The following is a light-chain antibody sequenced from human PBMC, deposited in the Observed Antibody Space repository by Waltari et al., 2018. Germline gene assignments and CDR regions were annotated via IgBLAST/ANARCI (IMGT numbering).Light chain of an antibody. V-gene: IGLV1-47*01. CDR3: AAWDDKLGGRWE. J-gene: IGLJ2*01. CDR1: SSNIGSNV. CDR2: RND. Sequence: QSVLTQPPSASGTPGQRVTLSCSGSSSNIGSNVVNWYQQVPGTTPKLLIYRNDQRPSGVPDRFSGSKSGTSASLAISGLRSEDEADYYCAAWDDKLGGRWEFGGGTKLTVL.